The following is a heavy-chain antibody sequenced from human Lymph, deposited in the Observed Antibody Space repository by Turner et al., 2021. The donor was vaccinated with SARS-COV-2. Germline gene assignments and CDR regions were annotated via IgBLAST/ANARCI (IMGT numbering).Heavy chain of an antibody. J-gene: IGHJ4*02. CDR3: ARDYGGNSNYFDY. V-gene: IGHV4-31*03. CDR1: GGSISSGGYY. Sequence: QVQLQESGPGLVKPSQTLSLTCTVSGGSISSGGYYWRWIRQHPGKGLEWIGYIYYSGSTYYNPSLKSRVSISVDTSKNQFSLKLSSVTAADTAVYYCARDYGGNSNYFDYWGQGTLVTVSS. CDR2: IYYSGST. D-gene: IGHD4-17*01.